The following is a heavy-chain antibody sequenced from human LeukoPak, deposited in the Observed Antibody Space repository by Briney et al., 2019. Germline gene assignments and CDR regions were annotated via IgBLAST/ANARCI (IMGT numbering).Heavy chain of an antibody. Sequence: GGSLRLSCAASGFTFSSYAMSWVRQAPGKGLEWVSAISGSGGSTYYADSVKGRFTISRDDSKNTLYLQMNSLKTEDTAVYYCTTLGWGLGSFDIWGQGTMVAVSS. CDR2: ISGSGGST. CDR1: GFTFSSYA. CDR3: TTLGWGLGSFDI. V-gene: IGHV3-23*01. J-gene: IGHJ3*02. D-gene: IGHD3-16*01.